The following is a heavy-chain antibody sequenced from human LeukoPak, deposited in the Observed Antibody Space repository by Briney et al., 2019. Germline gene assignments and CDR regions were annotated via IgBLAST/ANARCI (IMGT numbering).Heavy chain of an antibody. CDR3: ARDTDLWYSYGFDY. D-gene: IGHD5-18*01. V-gene: IGHV3-7*01. J-gene: IGHJ4*02. CDR1: GFTFSSYW. Sequence: PGGSLRLSCAASGFTFSSYWMSWVRQAPGTGLEWVANIKQDGSEKYYVDSVKGRFTISRDNAKNSLYLQMNSLRAEDTAVYYCARDTDLWYSYGFDYWGQGTLVTVSS. CDR2: IKQDGSEK.